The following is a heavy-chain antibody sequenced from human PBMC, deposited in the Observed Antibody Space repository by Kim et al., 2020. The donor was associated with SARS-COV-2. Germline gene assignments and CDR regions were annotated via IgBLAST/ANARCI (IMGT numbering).Heavy chain of an antibody. CDR2: IDPNTRKP. J-gene: IGHJ4*02. CDR3: AKGGRTGYYGF. CDR1: GYTFSSHG. V-gene: IGHV7-4-1*02. Sequence: ASVKVSCKASGYTFSSHGINWVRQAPGQGLEWMGWIDPNTRKPTYAQGFTGQFVFSLDTSVSTAYPQINSLKAEDTAVYYCAKGGRTGYYGFWGQGTLVTVSS. D-gene: IGHD3-9*01.